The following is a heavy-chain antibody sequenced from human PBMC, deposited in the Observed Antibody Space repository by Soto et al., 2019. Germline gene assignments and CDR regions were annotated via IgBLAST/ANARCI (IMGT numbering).Heavy chain of an antibody. V-gene: IGHV1-18*01. J-gene: IGHJ6*02. Sequence: ASVKVSCKASGYTFTSYGISWVRQAPGQGLEWMGWISADDGKTNYAQKLQGRVTMTTDTSTNTAYMELSSLRSEDTAVYYCATYSSLHYYYYGMDVWGQGTTVTVSS. CDR3: ATYSSLHYYYYGMDV. CDR1: GYTFTSYG. CDR2: ISADDGKT. D-gene: IGHD4-4*01.